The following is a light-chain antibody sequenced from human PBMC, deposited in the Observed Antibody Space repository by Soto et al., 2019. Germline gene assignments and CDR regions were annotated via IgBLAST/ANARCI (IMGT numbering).Light chain of an antibody. CDR2: WAS. CDR1: QSALYSSNNKNY. J-gene: IGKJ2*01. V-gene: IGKV4-1*01. Sequence: DIVMTQSPDSLAVSLGERATINCKSSQSALYSSNNKNYLAWYQQKPGQPPKLLIYWASTRESGVPERFSGSGSGTDFTLTISSLQAEDVAVYYCQQYYSTPHTFGQGTKLEIK. CDR3: QQYYSTPHT.